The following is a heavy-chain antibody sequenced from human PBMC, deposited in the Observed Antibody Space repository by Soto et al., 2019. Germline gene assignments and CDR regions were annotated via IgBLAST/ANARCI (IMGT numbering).Heavy chain of an antibody. CDR2: TYYRSKWYN. Sequence: SQTLSLTCAISGDSVSSNSAAWNWIRQCPSRGLEWLGRTYYRSKWYNDYAVSVKSRITIKPDTSKNQFSLQLNSVTPEDTAVYYCARDSVATIYGRPLDYWGQGALVTVSS. CDR1: GDSVSSNSAA. D-gene: IGHD5-12*01. CDR3: ARDSVATIYGRPLDY. J-gene: IGHJ4*02. V-gene: IGHV6-1*01.